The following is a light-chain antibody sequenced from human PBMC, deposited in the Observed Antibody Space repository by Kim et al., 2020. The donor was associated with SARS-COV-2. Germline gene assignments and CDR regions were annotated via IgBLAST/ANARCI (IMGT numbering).Light chain of an antibody. CDR2: QDK. Sequence: SLSPGQTAIITCSGDKLGGKYVYWYHQKPGQSPVLVMYQDKKRPSGIPERFSGSSSGNTATLTISGTQAMDEADYYCQAWDNNIVVFGEGTQLTVL. CDR1: KLGGKY. CDR3: QAWDNNIVV. J-gene: IGLJ3*02. V-gene: IGLV3-1*01.